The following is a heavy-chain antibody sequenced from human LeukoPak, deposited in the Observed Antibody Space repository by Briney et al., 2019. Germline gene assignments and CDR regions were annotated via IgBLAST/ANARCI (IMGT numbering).Heavy chain of an antibody. V-gene: IGHV4-61*08. D-gene: IGHD1-26*01. CDR3: ARGQGGNYYLNYFDY. CDR1: GGSISSGGYY. J-gene: IGHJ4*02. CDR2: FYYSGST. Sequence: SETLSLTCTVSGGSISSGGYYWSRIRQPPGKGLEWIGHFYYSGSTNYNPSLKSRVTISVDTSRNQFSLKLTSVTAADTAVYYCARGQGGNYYLNYFDYWGQGALVTVSS.